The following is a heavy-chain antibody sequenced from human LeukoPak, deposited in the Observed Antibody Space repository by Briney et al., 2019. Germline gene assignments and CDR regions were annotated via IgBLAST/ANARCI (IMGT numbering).Heavy chain of an antibody. Sequence: PSETLSLTCAVYGGSFSGYYWSWIRQPPGKGLEWIGEINHSGSTNYNPSLKSRVTISVDTSKNQFSLKLSSVTAADTAVYYCARGPFGYSYGPLAGWGQGTLVTVSS. J-gene: IGHJ4*02. CDR2: INHSGST. D-gene: IGHD5-18*01. CDR1: GGSFSGYY. V-gene: IGHV4-34*01. CDR3: ARGPFGYSYGPLAG.